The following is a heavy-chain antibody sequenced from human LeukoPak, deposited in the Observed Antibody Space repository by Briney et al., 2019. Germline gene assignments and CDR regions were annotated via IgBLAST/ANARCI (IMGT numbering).Heavy chain of an antibody. CDR2: IYTSGST. V-gene: IGHV4-4*07. Sequence: SETLSLTCTVSGGSISRYYWSWIRQPAGKGLEWIGRIYTSGSTNYNPSLKSRVTMSVDTSKNHLSLKLSSVTAADTAVYCCARDIAVAGTGTFDIWGQGILVTVSS. CDR3: ARDIAVAGTGTFDI. CDR1: GGSISRYY. D-gene: IGHD6-19*01. J-gene: IGHJ3*02.